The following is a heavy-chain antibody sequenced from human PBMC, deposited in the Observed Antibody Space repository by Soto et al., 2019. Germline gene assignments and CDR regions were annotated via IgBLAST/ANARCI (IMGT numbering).Heavy chain of an antibody. CDR2: IIPIFPTP. CDR1: GGSFRTNA. D-gene: IGHD3-3*02. Sequence: QVQLVQYGAEVKKPGSSVQISCKASGGSFRTNAFSWVRQSPGQGLELMGGIIPIFPTPDYAQKFQGRVTINADDSTTINSLEPSSLRSEDTAKYYCARDKDRQPLGGNYYYIMDVWGQGTTVTVSS. V-gene: IGHV1-69*12. CDR3: ARDKDRQPLGGNYYYIMDV. J-gene: IGHJ6*01.